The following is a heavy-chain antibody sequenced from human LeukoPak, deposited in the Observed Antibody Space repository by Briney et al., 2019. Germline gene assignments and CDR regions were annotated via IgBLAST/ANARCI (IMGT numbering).Heavy chain of an antibody. Sequence: PGGSLRLSCAASGFTFSSYAMHWVRQAPGKGLEWVAVISYDGSNKYYADSVKGRFTISRDNSKNTLYLQMNSLRAEDTAVYYCAKGDVVVVAATPYYYYGMDVWGQGTTVTVSS. CDR1: GFTFSSYA. V-gene: IGHV3-30-3*01. CDR3: AKGDVVVVAATPYYYYGMDV. D-gene: IGHD2-15*01. CDR2: ISYDGSNK. J-gene: IGHJ6*02.